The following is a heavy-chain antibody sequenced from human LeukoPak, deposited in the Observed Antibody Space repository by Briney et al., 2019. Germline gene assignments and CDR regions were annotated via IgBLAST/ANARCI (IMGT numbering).Heavy chain of an antibody. Sequence: PSETLSLTCAVYGGSFSGYYWSWIRQPPGKGLEWIGEINHSGSTNYNPSLKSRVTISVDTSKNQFSLKLSSVTAADTAVHYCARYHSSSWYLDYWGQGTLVTVSS. V-gene: IGHV4-34*01. CDR1: GGSFSGYY. CDR2: INHSGST. D-gene: IGHD6-13*01. CDR3: ARYHSSSWYLDY. J-gene: IGHJ4*02.